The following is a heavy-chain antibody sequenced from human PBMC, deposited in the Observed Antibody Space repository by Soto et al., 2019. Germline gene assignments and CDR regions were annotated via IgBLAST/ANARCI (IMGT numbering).Heavy chain of an antibody. Sequence: SETLSLTCAVYGGSFSGYYWSWIRQPPGKGLEWIGEINHSGSTNYNPSLKSRVTISVDTSKNQFSLKLSSVTAADTAVYYCASCIAARPGYYYYGMDVWGQGTTVTDSS. J-gene: IGHJ6*02. CDR2: INHSGST. V-gene: IGHV4-34*01. CDR3: ASCIAARPGYYYYGMDV. CDR1: GGSFSGYY. D-gene: IGHD6-6*01.